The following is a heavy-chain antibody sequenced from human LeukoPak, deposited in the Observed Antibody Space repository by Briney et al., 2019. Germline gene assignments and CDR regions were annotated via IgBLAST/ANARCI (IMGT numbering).Heavy chain of an antibody. J-gene: IGHJ4*02. Sequence: SVKVSCKASGGTFSSYAISWVRQAPGQGLEWMGRIIPILGIANYAQKFQGRVTITADKSTSTAYMELSSLRSEDTAVYYCASGGLGELSLAGYWGQGTLVTVSS. D-gene: IGHD3-16*02. CDR2: IIPILGIA. CDR1: GGTFSSYA. CDR3: ASGGLGELSLAGY. V-gene: IGHV1-69*04.